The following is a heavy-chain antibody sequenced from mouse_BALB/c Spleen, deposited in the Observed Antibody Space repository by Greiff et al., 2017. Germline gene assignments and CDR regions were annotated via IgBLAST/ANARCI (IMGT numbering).Heavy chain of an antibody. J-gene: IGHJ3*01. CDR3: ARDPDGYYLGWFAY. CDR2: IWAGGST. V-gene: IGHV2-9*02. D-gene: IGHD2-3*01. CDR1: GFSLTSYG. Sequence: VQRVESGPGLVAPSQSLSITCTVSGFSLTSYGVHWVRQPPGKGLEWLGVIWAGGSTNYNSALMSRLSISKDNSKSQVFLKMNSLQTDDTAMYYCARDPDGYYLGWFAYWGQGTLVTVSA.